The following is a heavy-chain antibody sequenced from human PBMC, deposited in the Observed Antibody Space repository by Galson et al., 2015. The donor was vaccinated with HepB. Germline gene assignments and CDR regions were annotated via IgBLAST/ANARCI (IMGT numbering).Heavy chain of an antibody. CDR1: GYSFSNYG. Sequence: SVKVSCKASGYSFSNYGLSWIRQAPGPGLEWLGWFSGYDGSTNYAQKFQGRVTMTADASTGTAYVELRNLRSDDTAVYYCARDSRLELRLNNYFSYGMDVWGQGSAVTVSS. D-gene: IGHD1-7*01. J-gene: IGHJ6*02. CDR3: ARDSRLELRLNNYFSYGMDV. V-gene: IGHV1-18*01. CDR2: FSGYDGST.